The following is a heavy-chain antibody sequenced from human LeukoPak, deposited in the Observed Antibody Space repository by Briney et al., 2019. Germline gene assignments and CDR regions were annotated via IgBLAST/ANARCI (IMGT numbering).Heavy chain of an antibody. Sequence: GGTLRLSCAASGFTFSSYAMSWVRQAPGKGLEWVSAISGSGGSTYYADSVKGRFTISRDNSKNTLYLQMNSLRAEDTAVYYCAKKRYSSSVSYFDYWGQGTLVTVSS. CDR1: GFTFSSYA. V-gene: IGHV3-23*01. CDR3: AKKRYSSSVSYFDY. D-gene: IGHD6-19*01. CDR2: ISGSGGST. J-gene: IGHJ4*02.